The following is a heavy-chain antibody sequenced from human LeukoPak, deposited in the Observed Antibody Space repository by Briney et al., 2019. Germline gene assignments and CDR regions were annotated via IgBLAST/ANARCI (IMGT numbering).Heavy chain of an antibody. V-gene: IGHV3-7*03. D-gene: IGHD5-18*01. J-gene: IGHJ4*02. Sequence: GGSLRLSCAASGVTVITNYMGWVRQAPGKGLEWVANIKQDGSDKYYVDSVKGRFIISRDSAKNSLYLQMNSLRAEDTAVYYCARAWTGYSYGDYWGQGTLVTVSS. CDR2: IKQDGSDK. CDR1: GVTVITNY. CDR3: ARAWTGYSYGDY.